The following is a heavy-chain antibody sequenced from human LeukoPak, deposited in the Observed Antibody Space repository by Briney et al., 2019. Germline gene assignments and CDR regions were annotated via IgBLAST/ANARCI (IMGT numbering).Heavy chain of an antibody. D-gene: IGHD5-12*01. CDR3: ARGLTRGYTYGGCFDP. J-gene: IGHJ5*02. CDR1: GGSFSGYY. V-gene: IGHV4-34*01. CDR2: IYYSGST. Sequence: SETLSLTCAVYGGSFSGYYWSWIRQPPGKGLEWIASIYYSGSTYYSPSLKSGVTISVDTSKNQFSLKLRSVTATDTAVYYCARGLTRGYTYGGCFDPWGQGTLVTVSS.